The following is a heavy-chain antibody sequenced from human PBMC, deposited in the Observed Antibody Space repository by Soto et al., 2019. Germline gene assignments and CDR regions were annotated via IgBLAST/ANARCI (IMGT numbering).Heavy chain of an antibody. D-gene: IGHD3-22*01. J-gene: IGHJ4*02. V-gene: IGHV1-18*04. Sequence: QVQLVQSGAELKKPGSSVKVSCTSSGNIFTNHGITWVRQAPGQGLEWMGWISAYSGNANYAQKFHDRVTMTIDTSTRTAYMELRTLLADDTAVYYCATAYYYDSSGSDPYYFASWGQGTLVTVSS. CDR1: GNIFTNHG. CDR3: ATAYYYDSSGSDPYYFAS. CDR2: ISAYSGNA.